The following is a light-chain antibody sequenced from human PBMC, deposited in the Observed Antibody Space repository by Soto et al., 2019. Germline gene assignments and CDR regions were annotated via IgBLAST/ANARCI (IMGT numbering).Light chain of an antibody. V-gene: IGKV1-12*01. Sequence: DIQMTQSPSSVSASVGDRVTITCRASQAISNLLAWYQQKPGRAPTLLIYAASSLQRGVPSRFIGSGSGTDFTLTSSCLQPEDFATYYCQQANSFPLTFGGGTKVEI. J-gene: IGKJ4*01. CDR1: QAISNL. CDR2: AAS. CDR3: QQANSFPLT.